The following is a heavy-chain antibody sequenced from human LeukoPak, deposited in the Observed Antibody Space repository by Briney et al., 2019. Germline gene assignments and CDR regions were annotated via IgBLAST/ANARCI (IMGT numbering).Heavy chain of an antibody. Sequence: SETLSLTCAVYGGCFSGDYWSWIRQPPGKGLEWIGEINHSGSTNYNPSLKSRVTISVDTSKNQFSLKLSSVTAADTAVYYCARGLGYSSSWPPHSNINWFDPWGQGTLVTVSS. CDR1: GGCFSGDY. J-gene: IGHJ5*02. V-gene: IGHV4-34*01. CDR3: ARGLGYSSSWPPHSNINWFDP. CDR2: INHSGST. D-gene: IGHD6-13*01.